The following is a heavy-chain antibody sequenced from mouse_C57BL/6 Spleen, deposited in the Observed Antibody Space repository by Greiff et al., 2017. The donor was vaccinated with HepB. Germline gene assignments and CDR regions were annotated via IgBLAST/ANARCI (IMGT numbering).Heavy chain of an antibody. V-gene: IGHV2-5*01. CDR1: GFSLTSYG. Sequence: VQLQQSGPGLVQPSQSLSITCTVSGFSLTSYGVHWVRQSPGKGLEWLGVIWRGGSTDYNAAFMSRLSITKDNSKSQVFFKMNSLQADDTAIYYCAKGDGSSYSAWFAYWGQGTLVTVSA. D-gene: IGHD1-1*01. CDR2: IWRGGST. J-gene: IGHJ3*01. CDR3: AKGDGSSYSAWFAY.